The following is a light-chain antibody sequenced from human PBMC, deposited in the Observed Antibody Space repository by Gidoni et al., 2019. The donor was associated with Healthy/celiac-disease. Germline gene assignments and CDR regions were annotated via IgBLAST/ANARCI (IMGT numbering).Light chain of an antibody. CDR1: QSVSSSF. V-gene: IGKV3-20*01. CDR2: GAS. CDR3: QQYDSSPWT. J-gene: IGKJ1*01. Sequence: EIVLTQSPGTLSLSPGERATLSCRASQSVSSSFLAWYQQKPGQAPRLFIYGASSRATGIPDTFSGSGSGTDFTLTISRLEPEDFAVYYCQQYDSSPWTFGQGTKVEIK.